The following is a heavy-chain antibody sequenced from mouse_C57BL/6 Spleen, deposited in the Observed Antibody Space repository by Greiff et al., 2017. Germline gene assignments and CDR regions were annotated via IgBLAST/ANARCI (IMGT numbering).Heavy chain of an antibody. CDR2: ISDGGSYT. D-gene: IGHD1-1*01. Sequence: EVQVVESGGGLVKPGGSLKLSCAASGFTFSSYAMSWVRQTPEKRLEWVATISDGGSYTYYPDNVKGRFTISRDNAKNNLYLQMSHLKSEDTAMYYCAREGYYYGSSPFYYAMDYWGQGTSVTVSS. CDR1: GFTFSSYA. V-gene: IGHV5-4*01. CDR3: AREGYYYGSSPFYYAMDY. J-gene: IGHJ4*01.